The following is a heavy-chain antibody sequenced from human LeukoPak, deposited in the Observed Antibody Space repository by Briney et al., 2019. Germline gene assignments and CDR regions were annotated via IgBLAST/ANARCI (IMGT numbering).Heavy chain of an antibody. V-gene: IGHV4-59*01. D-gene: IGHD3-22*01. Sequence: PGGSLRLSCAASGFTFSSYAMSWIRQPPGKGLEWIGYIYYSGSTNYNPSLKSRVTISVDASKNQFSLKLSSVTAADTAVYYCARVPPEDSDNNDSYDAFDIWGQGTMVTVSS. CDR1: GFTFSSYA. J-gene: IGHJ3*02. CDR2: IYYSGST. CDR3: ARVPPEDSDNNDSYDAFDI.